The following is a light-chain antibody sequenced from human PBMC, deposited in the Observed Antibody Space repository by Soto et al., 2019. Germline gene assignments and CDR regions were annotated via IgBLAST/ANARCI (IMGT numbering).Light chain of an antibody. J-gene: IGKJ5*01. CDR3: QQYKNWPI. CDR1: HRVNSH. CDR2: VSS. Sequence: MIMTQSPATSSVSPGERVTLSCRTSHRVNSHVAWYQQKPGQAPRLLLYVSSTRATGIPVRLSGSGFGAEFTLTISRLQSEVFAVYYRQQYKNWPIFGQGTRLEIK. V-gene: IGKV3-15*01.